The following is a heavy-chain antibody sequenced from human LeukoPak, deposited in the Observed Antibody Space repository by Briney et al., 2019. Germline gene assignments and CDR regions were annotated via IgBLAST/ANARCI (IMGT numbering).Heavy chain of an antibody. CDR2: INSDGSST. Sequence: GGSLRLPCVASGLSFSRYWMHWVRQVPGKGLVWVSRINSDGSSTSYADSVKGRFTISRDNAKNTLYLQMNSLRAEDTAVYYCARIGYASLWYYYYMDVWGKGTTVTISS. D-gene: IGHD2/OR15-2a*01. J-gene: IGHJ6*03. V-gene: IGHV3-74*01. CDR1: GLSFSRYW. CDR3: ARIGYASLWYYYYMDV.